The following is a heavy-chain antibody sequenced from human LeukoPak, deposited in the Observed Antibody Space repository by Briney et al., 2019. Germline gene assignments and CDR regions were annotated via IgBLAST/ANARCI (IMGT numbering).Heavy chain of an antibody. V-gene: IGHV1-2*06. CDR2: INPNRGGT. CDR3: TRDYGNWFDP. CDR1: GYTFTSYG. J-gene: IGHJ5*02. Sequence: ASVKVSCKASGYTFTSYGISWVRQAPGQGLEWMGRINPNRGGTNYAQKFQGRVTMTRDASISTAYMELSRLTSDDTAVYYCTRDYGNWFDPWGQGTLVTVSS. D-gene: IGHD3-16*01.